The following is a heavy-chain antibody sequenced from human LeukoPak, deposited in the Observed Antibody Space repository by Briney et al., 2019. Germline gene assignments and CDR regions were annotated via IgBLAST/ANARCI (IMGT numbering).Heavy chain of an antibody. Sequence: ASVKFSCKASGYTFTGYYMHWVRQAPGQGLEWMGWINPNSGGTNYAQKFQGRVTMTTDTSTNTAYMELRSLRSDDTAVYYCARDRSQGYFDWLLSNTNAFDIWGQGTMVTVSS. D-gene: IGHD3-9*01. CDR3: ARDRSQGYFDWLLSNTNAFDI. V-gene: IGHV1-2*02. CDR2: INPNSGGT. J-gene: IGHJ3*02. CDR1: GYTFTGYY.